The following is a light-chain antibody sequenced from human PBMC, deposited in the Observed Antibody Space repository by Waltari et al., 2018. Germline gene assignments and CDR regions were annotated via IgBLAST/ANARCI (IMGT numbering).Light chain of an antibody. CDR3: QQYNDLYS. CDR2: EAS. J-gene: IGKJ2*01. Sequence: DIQITQSPSALSASVGDTVTLNCRTSRGVGGWMAWFQQKPDKAPRLLIYEASSLADGVPSRFSGSGSATEFTLTISGLQPDDFATYYCQQYNDLYSFGRGTKLEI. V-gene: IGKV1-5*01. CDR1: RGVGGW.